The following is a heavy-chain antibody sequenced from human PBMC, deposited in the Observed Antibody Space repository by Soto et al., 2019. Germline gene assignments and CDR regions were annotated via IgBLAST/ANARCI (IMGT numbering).Heavy chain of an antibody. D-gene: IGHD3-9*01. Sequence: EVQLVESGGGLVQPGGSLRLSCAASGFTFSSYWMSWVRQAPGKGLAWVANIKQDGSEKYYVDSVKGRFTISRDNAKNSLYLQMNSLRAEDMAVYYWARDKYDILTGYFRYFDYWGHGTLVTVSS. CDR2: IKQDGSEK. J-gene: IGHJ4*01. CDR3: ARDKYDILTGYFRYFDY. V-gene: IGHV3-7*03. CDR1: GFTFSSYW.